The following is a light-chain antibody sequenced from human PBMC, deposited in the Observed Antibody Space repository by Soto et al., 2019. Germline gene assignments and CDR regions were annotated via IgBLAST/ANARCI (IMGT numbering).Light chain of an antibody. J-gene: IGKJ4*01. CDR3: MHALQTPLLT. V-gene: IGKV2-28*01. CDR2: LGS. Sequence: DMGMTQSPLSLPVTPGEPASISCRSSQSLLHRNGYNYLDWYLQKPGQSPQLLLYLGSNRASGVPDRFSGSGAGTDFTLKISRVEAEDVGVYYCMHALQTPLLTFGGGTKVEIK. CDR1: QSLLHRNGYNY.